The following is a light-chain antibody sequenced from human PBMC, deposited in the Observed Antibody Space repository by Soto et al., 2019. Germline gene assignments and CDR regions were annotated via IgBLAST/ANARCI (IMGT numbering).Light chain of an antibody. CDR2: KVS. CDR1: HSLVHSDGIAY. V-gene: IGKV2-30*02. Sequence: DVVMTQSPLSLHVTLGQPASISSMPNHSLVHSDGIAYFSWFQQRPGRSPRRLIYKVSNRDSGVPARFSGSGSGTDFALKISRVEAEDVGVYYCMQGTHWPITFGQGTLLE. J-gene: IGKJ5*01. CDR3: MQGTHWPIT.